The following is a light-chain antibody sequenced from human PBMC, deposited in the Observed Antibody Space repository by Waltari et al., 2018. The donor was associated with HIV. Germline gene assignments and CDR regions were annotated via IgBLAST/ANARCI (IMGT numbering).Light chain of an antibody. V-gene: IGLV1-40*01. J-gene: IGLJ2*01. Sequence: QSLLTQPPSVSGAPGQRVTISCTGSSSNIGAGFDVHWYQQLPGTVPKLLIYGNSNRPSGVPHRFSGSKSGTSVSLAITGLQAEDEADYYCQSYDRSLSGYVVFGGGTKLTVL. CDR1: SSNIGAGFD. CDR2: GNS. CDR3: QSYDRSLSGYVV.